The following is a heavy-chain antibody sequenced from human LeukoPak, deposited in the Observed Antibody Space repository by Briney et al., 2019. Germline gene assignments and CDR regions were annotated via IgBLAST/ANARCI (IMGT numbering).Heavy chain of an antibody. J-gene: IGHJ6*02. CDR3: ARDREFYGGNSEGLDV. CDR1: GFTVSGNF. CDR2: IYIDGTT. V-gene: IGHV3-53*01. Sequence: PGGSLRLSCVASGFTVSGNFMSWVRQLPGKGLEWVSVIYIDGTTHHADSVKGRFISSRDNSKNTLFLQMNSLRAEDTAVYYCARDREFYGGNSEGLDVWGQGTTVTVSS. D-gene: IGHD4-23*01.